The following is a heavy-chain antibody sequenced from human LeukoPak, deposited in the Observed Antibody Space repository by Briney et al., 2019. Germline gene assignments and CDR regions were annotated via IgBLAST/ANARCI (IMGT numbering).Heavy chain of an antibody. V-gene: IGHV3-53*01. CDR1: GFTVNSNY. D-gene: IGHD2/OR15-2a*01. CDR3: ATAGTTSAY. J-gene: IGHJ4*02. CDR2: IYSGGSK. Sequence: PGVSLTLSCAASGFTVNSNYMSWVRQAPGKGLEWVSVIYSGGSKNYADSVKGRFTISRDNSKNTLYLQMNSLRADDTAVYYCATAGTTSAYWGQGTLVSVSS.